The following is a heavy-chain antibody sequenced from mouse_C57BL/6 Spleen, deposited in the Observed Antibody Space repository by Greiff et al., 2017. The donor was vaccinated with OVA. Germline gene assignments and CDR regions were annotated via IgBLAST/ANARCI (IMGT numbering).Heavy chain of an antibody. CDR2: ISDGGSYT. J-gene: IGHJ1*03. D-gene: IGHD1-1*01. V-gene: IGHV5-4*01. CDR3: ARDRTVVANWYFDV. CDR1: GFTFSSYA. Sequence: EVQGVESGGGLVKPGGSLKLSCAASGFTFSSYAMSWVRQTPEKRLEWVATISDGGSYTYYPDNVKGRFTISRDNAKNNLYLQMSHLKSEDTAMYYCARDRTVVANWYFDVWGTGTTVTVSS.